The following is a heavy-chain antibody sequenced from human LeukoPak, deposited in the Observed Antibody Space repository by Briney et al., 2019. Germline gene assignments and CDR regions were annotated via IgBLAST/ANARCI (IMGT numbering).Heavy chain of an antibody. CDR3: ARMYYYDNSGDDNWFDP. Sequence: GASVKVSCKASGYSFTNYDINWVRQATGQGLEWMGWLNPNTGNTGYAQKFQGRVTITRNTSISTVYLELSSLRSEDTAIYYCARMYYYDNSGDDNWFDPWGQGTPVTVSS. CDR1: GYSFTNYD. J-gene: IGHJ5*02. V-gene: IGHV1-8*03. CDR2: LNPNTGNT. D-gene: IGHD3-22*01.